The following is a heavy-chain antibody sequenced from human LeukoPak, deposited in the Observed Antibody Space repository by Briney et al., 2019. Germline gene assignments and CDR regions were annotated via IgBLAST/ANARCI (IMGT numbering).Heavy chain of an antibody. D-gene: IGHD6-19*01. V-gene: IGHV6-1*01. CDR3: SRTRYSSGGAYYYGLDV. J-gene: IGHJ6*02. CDR1: GDCVSSNSAA. Sequence: SQTLSPTCAIFGDCVSSNSAAWNWIRQSPSRGLEWLGRTYYRSKWFDDYAVSVKSRITINPDTSKNQVSLHLNSVTPEDTAVYFCSRTRYSSGGAYYYGLDVWGQGTTVIVSS. CDR2: TYYRSKWFD.